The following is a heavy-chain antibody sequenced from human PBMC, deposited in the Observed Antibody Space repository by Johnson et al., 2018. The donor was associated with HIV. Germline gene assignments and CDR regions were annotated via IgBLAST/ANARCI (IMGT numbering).Heavy chain of an antibody. CDR1: GFTFINYW. CDR2: MNGDGKST. D-gene: IGHD4-11*01. CDR3: ARGLRLDDAFDI. J-gene: IGHJ3*02. V-gene: IGHV3-74*02. Sequence: VQLVESGGGLVQPGGSLRLSCAASGFTFINYWMHWVRQAPGKGLVWVSRMNGDGKSTTYADSVKGRFTISRDNAKNTLYLQMNSLRAEDTAVYYCARGLRLDDAFDIWGQGTMVTVSS.